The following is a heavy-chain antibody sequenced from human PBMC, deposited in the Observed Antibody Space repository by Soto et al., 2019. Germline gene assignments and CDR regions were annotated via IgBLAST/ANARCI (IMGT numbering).Heavy chain of an antibody. CDR3: ARDQGHAYNRAGFHY. J-gene: IGHJ4*02. CDR2: IYYTGST. V-gene: IGHV4-59*01. D-gene: IGHD1-1*01. Sequence: SETLSLTCTVSGGSINSDYWTWIRQPPGRGLEWIGYIYYTGSTSYNPSLRSRVTISVDRSKNQFSLKLGSVTAADTALYYCARDQGHAYNRAGFHYWGQGILVTVSS. CDR1: GGSINSDY.